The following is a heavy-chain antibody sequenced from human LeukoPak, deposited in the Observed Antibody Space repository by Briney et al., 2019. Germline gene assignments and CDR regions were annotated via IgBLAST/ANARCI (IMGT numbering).Heavy chain of an antibody. Sequence: QTGGSLSLSCAASGFTFSSYGMSWVRQAPGKGLEWVSTISGSGGTTYYADSVKGRFTISRDNSKNTLYLQMNSLRAEDTAVYYCARWLHFDYWGQGTLVTVSS. CDR3: ARWLHFDY. J-gene: IGHJ4*02. D-gene: IGHD5-12*01. V-gene: IGHV3-23*01. CDR1: GFTFSSYG. CDR2: ISGSGGTT.